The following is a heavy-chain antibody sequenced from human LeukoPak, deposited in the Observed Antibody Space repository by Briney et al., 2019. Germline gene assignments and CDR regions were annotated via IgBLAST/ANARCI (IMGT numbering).Heavy chain of an antibody. V-gene: IGHV1-2*02. Sequence: VASVKVSCKASGYTFTGYYMHWVRQAPGQGLEWMGWINPNSGGTNYAQKFQGRVTMTRDTSISTAYMELSRLRSDDTAVYYCARIPSSWYYFDYWGQGTLVTVSS. J-gene: IGHJ4*02. CDR2: INPNSGGT. CDR1: GYTFTGYY. CDR3: ARIPSSWYYFDY.